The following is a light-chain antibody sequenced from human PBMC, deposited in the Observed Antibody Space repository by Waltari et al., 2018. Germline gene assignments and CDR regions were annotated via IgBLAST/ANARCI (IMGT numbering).Light chain of an antibody. CDR3: GSYTSSTTLA. J-gene: IGLJ1*01. CDR1: SRHVGGYDY. V-gene: IGLV2-14*03. Sequence: QSALTQPASVSGSPGQSITISCPGTSRHVGGYDYVSWYQQHPGKAPKLMLYDVSNRPLEVSHRFSGSKSGNTASLTISGLQADDEAEYYCGSYTSSTTLAFGTGTKVTVL. CDR2: DVS.